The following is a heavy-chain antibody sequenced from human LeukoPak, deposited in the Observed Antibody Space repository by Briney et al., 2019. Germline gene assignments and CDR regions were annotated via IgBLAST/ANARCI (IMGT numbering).Heavy chain of an antibody. CDR1: GFTFSSYG. CDR2: ISHDGSKK. Sequence: PGGSLRLSCAASGFTFSSYGMHWVRQAPGKGLEWVAVISHDGSKKYYADSVKGRFTTSRDNSKNTLYLQMNSLRDEDTAVYYCAKDPYSGSFEYFQHWGQGTLVTVSS. J-gene: IGHJ1*01. V-gene: IGHV3-30*18. CDR3: AKDPYSGSFEYFQH. D-gene: IGHD1-26*01.